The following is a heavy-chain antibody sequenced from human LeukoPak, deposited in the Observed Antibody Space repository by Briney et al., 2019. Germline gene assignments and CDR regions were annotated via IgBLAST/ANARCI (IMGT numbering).Heavy chain of an antibody. D-gene: IGHD3-16*01. Sequence: SGTLSLTCAVSGGSISSSYYWGWIRQPPGKGLEWIGSIYYSGSTYYNPSLKSRVTISVDTSKNQFSLKLSSVTAADTAVYYCARGSYGYIDHWGQGLLVTVSS. J-gene: IGHJ4*02. CDR2: IYYSGST. V-gene: IGHV4-39*07. CDR3: ARGSYGYIDH. CDR1: GGSISSSYY.